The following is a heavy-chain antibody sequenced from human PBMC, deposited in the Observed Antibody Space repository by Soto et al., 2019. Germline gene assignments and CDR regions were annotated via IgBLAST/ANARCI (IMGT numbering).Heavy chain of an antibody. CDR3: ATLCGGDCYEEGGDAFDI. J-gene: IGHJ3*02. CDR2: FDPEDGET. CDR1: GYTLTELS. Sequence: QVQLVQSGAEVKKPGASVKVSCKVSGYTLTELSMHWVRQAPGKGLEWMGGFDPEDGETIYAQKFQGRVTMTEDTSTDTAYMELSRLRSEDTAVYYCATLCGGDCYEEGGDAFDIWGQGTMVTVSS. V-gene: IGHV1-24*01. D-gene: IGHD2-21*01.